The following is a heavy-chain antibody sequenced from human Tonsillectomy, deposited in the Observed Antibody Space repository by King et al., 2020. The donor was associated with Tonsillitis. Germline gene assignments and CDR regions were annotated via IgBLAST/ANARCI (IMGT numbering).Heavy chain of an antibody. V-gene: IGHV3-48*03. CDR1: GFTFSSYE. Sequence: VQLVESGGGLVQPGGSLRLSCAASGFTFSSYEMNWVRQAPGKGLEWVSYISSSGSTIYYADSVKGRLTISRDNAKNSLYLQMNSLRAEDTAVYYCAREGIDYYDSSGYYRVDAFDIWGQGTMVTVSS. D-gene: IGHD3-22*01. CDR3: AREGIDYYDSSGYYRVDAFDI. CDR2: ISSSGSTI. J-gene: IGHJ3*02.